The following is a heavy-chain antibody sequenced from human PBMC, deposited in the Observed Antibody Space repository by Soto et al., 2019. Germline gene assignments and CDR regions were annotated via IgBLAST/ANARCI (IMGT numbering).Heavy chain of an antibody. J-gene: IGHJ4*02. CDR2: MWNDGGDK. CDR3: ARDLYSSCLDY. D-gene: IGHD6-6*01. Sequence: QVQLVESGGGVVQPGRSLRLSCAASGFTFTTYGIHWVRQAPGKGLEWVAVMWNDGGDKYYADSVKGRFIISRDNSKNTGFLQMNSLRAEDTAVYYCARDLYSSCLDYWGQGALVTVSS. V-gene: IGHV3-33*01. CDR1: GFTFTTYG.